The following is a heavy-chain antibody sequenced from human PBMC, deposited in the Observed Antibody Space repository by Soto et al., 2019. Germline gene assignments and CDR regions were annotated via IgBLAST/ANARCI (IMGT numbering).Heavy chain of an antibody. Sequence: EVQLLQFGGGLVQPGGSLRLSCAASGFIFSNYAMNWVRQAPGKGLEWVSIVTSRGDTTYYADSVKGRFTISRDNSKNTLYLQVNSLTAEDTAVYYCAKDRLGGGLDYWGQGTLVSVSS. J-gene: IGHJ4*02. D-gene: IGHD3-16*01. CDR3: AKDRLGGGLDY. V-gene: IGHV3-23*01. CDR1: GFIFSNYA. CDR2: VTSRGDTT.